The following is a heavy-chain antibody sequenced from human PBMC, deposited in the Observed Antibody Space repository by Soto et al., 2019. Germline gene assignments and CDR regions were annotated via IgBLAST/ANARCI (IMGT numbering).Heavy chain of an antibody. CDR2: ISYDGSNK. CDR3: AKDLARGEFGNYYYYGMDV. D-gene: IGHD3-10*01. J-gene: IGHJ6*02. CDR1: GFTFSSYG. Sequence: QVQLVESGGGVVQPGRSLRLSCAASGFTFSSYGMHWVRQAPGKGLEWVAVISYDGSNKYYADSVKGRFTISRDNSKNTLYLQMNSLRAEDTAVYYRAKDLARGEFGNYYYYGMDVWGQGTTVTVSS. V-gene: IGHV3-30*18.